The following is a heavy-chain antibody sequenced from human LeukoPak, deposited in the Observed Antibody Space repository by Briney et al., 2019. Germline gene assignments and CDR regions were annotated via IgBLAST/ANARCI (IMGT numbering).Heavy chain of an antibody. J-gene: IGHJ4*02. CDR2: IWYDGSNK. V-gene: IGHV3-33*01. D-gene: IGHD5-12*01. CDR1: GFTFSSYG. Sequence: GGSLRLSCAASGFTFSSYGMHWVRQAPGKGLEWVAVIWYDGSNKYYADSVKGRFTISRDNSKNTLYLQMNSLRAEDTAVYYCARGYSGYDTLPDFDYWGQGTLVTVSS. CDR3: ARGYSGYDTLPDFDY.